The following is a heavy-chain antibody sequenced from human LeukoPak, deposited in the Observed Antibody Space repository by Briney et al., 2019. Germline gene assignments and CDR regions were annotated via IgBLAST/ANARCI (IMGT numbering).Heavy chain of an antibody. CDR2: ISGSGGST. CDR1: GFTFSSYA. D-gene: IGHD3-3*01. J-gene: IGHJ6*02. V-gene: IGHV3-23*01. Sequence: PGGFLRLSCAASGFTFSSYAMSWVRQAPGKGLEWVSAISGSGGSTYYADSVKGRFTISRDNSKNTLYLQMNSLRAEDTAVYYCARPRSSYDFWSGYPPLYYYYGMDVWGQGTTVTVSS. CDR3: ARPRSSYDFWSGYPPLYYYYGMDV.